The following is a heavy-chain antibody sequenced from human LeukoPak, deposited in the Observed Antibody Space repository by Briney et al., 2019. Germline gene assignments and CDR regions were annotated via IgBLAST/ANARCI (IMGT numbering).Heavy chain of an antibody. Sequence: PGGPLRLSCAASGFTFSSYSMNWVRQAPGKGLEWVSYISGTGNKEYYADSVKGRFTISRDNAQNSLYLQMSSLRAEDTAIYYCARDYSESEYFFDYWGQGSLVAVSS. CDR2: ISGTGNKE. CDR3: ARDYSESEYFFDY. J-gene: IGHJ4*02. D-gene: IGHD1-26*01. V-gene: IGHV3-48*04. CDR1: GFTFSSYS.